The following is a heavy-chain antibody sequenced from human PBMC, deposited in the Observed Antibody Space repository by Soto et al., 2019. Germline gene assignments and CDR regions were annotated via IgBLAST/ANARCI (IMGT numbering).Heavy chain of an antibody. V-gene: IGHV4-39*07. CDR1: GGSISSSSYY. D-gene: IGHD5-12*01. J-gene: IGHJ4*02. CDR2: IYYSGST. Sequence: SETLSLTCTVSGGSISSSSYYWGWIRQPPGKGLEWIGSIYYSGSTNYNPSLKSRVTISVDTSKNQFSLKLSSVTAADTAVYYCARTPSGLTNFDYWGQGTLVTAPQ. CDR3: ARTPSGLTNFDY.